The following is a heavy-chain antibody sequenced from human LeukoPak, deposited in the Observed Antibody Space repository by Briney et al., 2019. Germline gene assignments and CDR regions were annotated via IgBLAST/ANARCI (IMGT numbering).Heavy chain of an antibody. Sequence: PGRSLRLSCAASGFTFGSYAMHWVRQAPGKGLEWVAFIRYDGSNKYYADSVKGRFTISRDNSKNTLYLQMNSLRAEDTAVYYCAKDQYYYDSSGYWSFDYWGQGTLVTVSS. J-gene: IGHJ4*02. CDR2: IRYDGSNK. D-gene: IGHD3-22*01. V-gene: IGHV3-30*02. CDR3: AKDQYYYDSSGYWSFDY. CDR1: GFTFGSYA.